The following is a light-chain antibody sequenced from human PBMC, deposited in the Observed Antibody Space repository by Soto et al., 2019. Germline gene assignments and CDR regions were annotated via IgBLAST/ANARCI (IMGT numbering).Light chain of an antibody. CDR3: SSYAGSNNLEV. J-gene: IGLJ1*01. CDR1: SSDVGGYNY. V-gene: IGLV2-8*01. Sequence: QSALTQPPSASGSPGQSVTISCTGTSSDVGGYNYVSWYQQHPGKAPKLMIYEVSQRPSGVPDRFSGSKSGNTASLTVSGLQAEDEADYYCSSYAGSNNLEVFGTGTKLTVL. CDR2: EVS.